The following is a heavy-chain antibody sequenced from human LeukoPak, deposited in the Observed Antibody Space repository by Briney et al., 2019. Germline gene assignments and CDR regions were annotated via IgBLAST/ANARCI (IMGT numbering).Heavy chain of an antibody. CDR1: GFTFSSYA. V-gene: IGHV3-43*02. D-gene: IGHD5-18*01. CDR2: ISGDGDRT. Sequence: GGSLRLXCAASGFTFSSYAMSWVRQAPGKELEWVSVISGDGDRTYYADSVKGRFTVSRDNSKNSLYLQLNSLRSEDTALYYCAKDARLIHLWSIVYYYMDVWGKGAAVTVSS. J-gene: IGHJ6*03. CDR3: AKDARLIHLWSIVYYYMDV.